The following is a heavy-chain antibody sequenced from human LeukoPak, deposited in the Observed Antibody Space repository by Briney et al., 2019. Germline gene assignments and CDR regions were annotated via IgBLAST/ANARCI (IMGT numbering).Heavy chain of an antibody. Sequence: GGSLRLSCAASGFTFSSYAMSWVRRAPGKGLEWVSAISGSGGSTYYADSVKGRFTISRDNSKNTLYLQMNSLRAEDTAVYYCAKAMYSSSSPGDYWGQGTLVTVSS. J-gene: IGHJ4*02. CDR3: AKAMYSSSSPGDY. D-gene: IGHD6-6*01. V-gene: IGHV3-23*01. CDR2: ISGSGGST. CDR1: GFTFSSYA.